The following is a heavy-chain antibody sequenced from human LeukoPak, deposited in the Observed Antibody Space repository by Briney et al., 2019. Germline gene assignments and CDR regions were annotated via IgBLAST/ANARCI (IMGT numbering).Heavy chain of an antibody. Sequence: PGGSLRLPCAASGFTFSSYAMSWVRQAPGKGLEWVSAISGSGGSTYYADSVKGRFTISRDNSKNTLYLQMNSLRAEDTAVYYCAKDAKYYYGSGSLLFDYWGQGTLVTVSS. J-gene: IGHJ4*02. CDR3: AKDAKYYYGSGSLLFDY. D-gene: IGHD3-10*01. V-gene: IGHV3-23*01. CDR1: GFTFSSYA. CDR2: ISGSGGST.